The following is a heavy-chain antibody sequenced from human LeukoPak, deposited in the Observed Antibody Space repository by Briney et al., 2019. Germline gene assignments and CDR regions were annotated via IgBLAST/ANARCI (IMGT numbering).Heavy chain of an antibody. Sequence: PGGSLRLSCAASGFTFSSYAMNWVRQAPGKGLEWVSVISGSGGSTYYADSVKGRFTISRDISKNTVYLQMNNLRVDDTAVYYCAKGPKLGDGFHCDYWGQGTLVTVSS. V-gene: IGHV3-23*01. D-gene: IGHD5-24*01. CDR3: AKGPKLGDGFHCDY. CDR1: GFTFSSYA. CDR2: ISGSGGST. J-gene: IGHJ4*02.